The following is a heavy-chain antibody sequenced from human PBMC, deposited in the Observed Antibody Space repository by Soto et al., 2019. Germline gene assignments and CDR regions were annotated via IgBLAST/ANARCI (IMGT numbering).Heavy chain of an antibody. CDR3: ANPPPTGSPFDAFDI. D-gene: IGHD1-1*01. J-gene: IGHJ3*02. Sequence: GGSLRLSCAASGFTFSSFAMSWARQAPGKGLEWVSAISGSGGSTYYGDSLKGRSTVTRENSKHTRYLQMNSMMGEDTAVYYCANPPPTGSPFDAFDIWGQGTMVTVSS. CDR1: GFTFSSFA. CDR2: ISGSGGST. V-gene: IGHV3-23*01.